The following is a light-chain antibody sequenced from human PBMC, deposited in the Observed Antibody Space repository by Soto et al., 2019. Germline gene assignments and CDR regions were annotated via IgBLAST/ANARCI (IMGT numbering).Light chain of an antibody. J-gene: IGKJ4*01. CDR3: QQYSNWPLT. CDR2: GTS. CDR1: QSVSSN. V-gene: IGKV3D-15*01. Sequence: EIVMTHSPATLSVSPGERATLSCSSSQSVSSNLAWYQQKPGQAPRLLIYGTSNRATGIPDRFSGSGSGTDFSLTISSLQSEDFAVYYCQQYSNWPLTFGGGTKVDIK.